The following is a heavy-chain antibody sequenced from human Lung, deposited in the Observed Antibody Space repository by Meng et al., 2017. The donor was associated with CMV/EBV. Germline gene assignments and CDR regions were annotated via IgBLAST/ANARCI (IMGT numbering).Heavy chain of an antibody. D-gene: IGHD6-19*01. CDR3: AKTGSGWFTDY. V-gene: IGHV3-30*02. J-gene: IGHJ4*02. Sequence: GESXKISCVAPGFGFSGFAMQWVRQTPGKGLEWVALIRYDGGNKYYADSVKGRFTISRDNSKHTLSLQMNSLRPEDTAVYLCAKTGSGWFTDYWGQGTLVTVSS. CDR2: IRYDGGNK. CDR1: GFGFSGFA.